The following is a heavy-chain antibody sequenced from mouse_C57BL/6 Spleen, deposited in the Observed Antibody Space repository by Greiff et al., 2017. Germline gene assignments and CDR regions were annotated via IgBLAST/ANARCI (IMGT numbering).Heavy chain of an antibody. CDR1: GYTFTSYW. V-gene: IGHV1-52*01. D-gene: IGHD1-1*01. J-gene: IGHJ4*01. CDR3: ARAGGSSLGMDD. CDR2: IDPSDSET. Sequence: QVQLQQPGAELVRPGSSVKLSCKASGYTFTSYWMHWVKQRPIQGLEWIGNIDPSDSETHYNQKFKDKATLTVDKSSSTAYMQLSSLTSEDSAVYYCARAGGSSLGMDDWGKGTSVTVSS.